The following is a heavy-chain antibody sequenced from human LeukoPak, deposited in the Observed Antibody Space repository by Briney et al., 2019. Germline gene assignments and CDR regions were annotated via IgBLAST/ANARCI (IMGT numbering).Heavy chain of an antibody. J-gene: IGHJ4*02. D-gene: IGHD3-3*01. CDR2: ISGSGGST. CDR3: AKGGQNYDFWRFDY. Sequence: PGGSLRLSCEASGFTFSTYSMNWVRQAPGKGLEWVSSISGSGGSTYYADFVKGRFSISRDNSKNTLDLQMTGLRAEDTALYYCAKGGQNYDFWRFDYWGQGTLVTVSS. V-gene: IGHV3-23*01. CDR1: GFTFSTYS.